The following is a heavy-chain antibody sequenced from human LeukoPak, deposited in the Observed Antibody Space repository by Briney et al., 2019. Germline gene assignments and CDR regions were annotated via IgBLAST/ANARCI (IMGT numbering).Heavy chain of an antibody. CDR3: ARGRSGWYHNFDY. CDR1: GFTLSSYS. CDR2: ITSSSSYI. V-gene: IGHV3-21*01. J-gene: IGHJ4*02. Sequence: GGSLRLSCAASGFTLSSYSMNWVRQAPGKGLEWVSSITSSSSYIYYADSVKGRFTISRDNAKNSLYLQMNSLRAEDTAIYYCARGRSGWYHNFDYSGQGTLVTVSS. D-gene: IGHD6-19*01.